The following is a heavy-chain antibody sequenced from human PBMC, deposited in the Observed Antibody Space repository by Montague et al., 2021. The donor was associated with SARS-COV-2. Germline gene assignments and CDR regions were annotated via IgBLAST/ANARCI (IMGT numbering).Heavy chain of an antibody. CDR2: IYYSGST. V-gene: IGHV4-31*03. J-gene: IGHJ2*01. CDR3: ARVHIVVVTAMRYFDL. CDR1: GGSISSNLFY. D-gene: IGHD2-21*02. Sequence: TLSLTCTVSGGSISSNLFYWGWIRQHPGKGLEWIGYIYYSGSTYYNPSLKSRVTISVDTSKNQFSLKLSSVTAADTAVYYCARVHIVVVTAMRYFDLWGRGTLVTVSS.